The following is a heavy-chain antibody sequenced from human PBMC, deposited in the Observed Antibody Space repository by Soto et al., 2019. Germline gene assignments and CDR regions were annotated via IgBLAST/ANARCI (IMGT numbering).Heavy chain of an antibody. CDR2: ISGSGGST. CDR1: GFTFSSYA. CDR3: AKDHVAETTVTTPDY. J-gene: IGHJ4*02. D-gene: IGHD4-17*01. V-gene: IGHV3-23*01. Sequence: EVQLLESGGGLVQPGGSLRLSCAASGFTFSSYAMSWVRQAPGKGLEWVSAISGSGGSTYYADSVKGRFTISRDNSKITLSLQMNSLRDEDTDVYYCAKDHVAETTVTTPDYWGQGTLFTVSS.